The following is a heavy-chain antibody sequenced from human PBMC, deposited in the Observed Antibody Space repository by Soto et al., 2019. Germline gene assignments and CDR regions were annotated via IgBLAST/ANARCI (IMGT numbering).Heavy chain of an antibody. Sequence: GASVKVSCKASGYTFTGYYMHWVRQAPGQGLEWMGWINPNSGGTNYAQKFQGRVTMTRDTSISTAYMELSRLRSDDTAVYYCARRFTYYDSSGYLYWGQGTLVTVS. CDR2: INPNSGGT. CDR3: ARRFTYYDSSGYLY. CDR1: GYTFTGYY. D-gene: IGHD3-22*01. V-gene: IGHV1-2*02. J-gene: IGHJ4*02.